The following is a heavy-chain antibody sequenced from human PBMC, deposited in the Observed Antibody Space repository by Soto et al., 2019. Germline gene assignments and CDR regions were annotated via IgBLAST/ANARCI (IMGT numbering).Heavy chain of an antibody. CDR1: GFTFSSHG. CDR2: ISYDGSNK. Sequence: GGSLRLSCAASGFTFSSHGMHWVRQAPGKGLEWVAVISYDGSNKYYADSVKGRFTISRDNSKNTLYLQMNSLRAEDTAVYYCAKDRIAARPSVFDYWGQGTLVTVSS. D-gene: IGHD6-6*01. J-gene: IGHJ4*02. V-gene: IGHV3-30*18. CDR3: AKDRIAARPSVFDY.